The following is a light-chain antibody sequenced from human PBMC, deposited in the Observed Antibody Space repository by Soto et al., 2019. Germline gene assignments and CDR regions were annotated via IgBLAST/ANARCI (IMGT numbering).Light chain of an antibody. CDR2: DDS. CDR3: QQYRT. Sequence: DIQMTQSPSTLSASVGDRVTITCRASQSISSWLAWYQQKPGKAPKLLIYDDSSLESGVPSRFSGSASGTEFTLTISSLQPDDFATYDCQQYRTFGQGTKLEIK. J-gene: IGKJ2*01. V-gene: IGKV1-5*01. CDR1: QSISSW.